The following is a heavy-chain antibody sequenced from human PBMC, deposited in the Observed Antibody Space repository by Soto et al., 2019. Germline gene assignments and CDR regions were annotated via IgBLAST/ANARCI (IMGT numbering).Heavy chain of an antibody. V-gene: IGHV1-18*01. D-gene: IGHD3-22*01. CDR1: GYTFTSYG. CDR2: ISAYNGNT. CDR3: AKTYYYDSSGYYPGPNDS. J-gene: IGHJ4*02. Sequence: ASVKVSCKDSGYTFTSYGISCVRQAPGEGLEWVGWISAYNGNTNYAQKLQGRDTMTTDTSTSTAYMELRSLRPDDTAVYYRAKTYYYDSSGYYPGPNDSWGQGTLVTVS.